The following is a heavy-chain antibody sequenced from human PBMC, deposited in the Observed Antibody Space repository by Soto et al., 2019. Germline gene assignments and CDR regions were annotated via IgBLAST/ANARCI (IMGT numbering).Heavy chain of an antibody. V-gene: IGHV4-59*01. CDR1: GGSISSNY. Sequence: SETLSLTCAVSGGSISSNYWTWIRQPPGKGLEWIGYVYNSGSTNYNPSLKSRVTISEDTSKSQFSLKVNSMTAADTAVYYCARYRREAVAGYTLDNWGQGILVTVSS. CDR3: ARYRREAVAGYTLDN. D-gene: IGHD6-13*01. J-gene: IGHJ4*02. CDR2: VYNSGST.